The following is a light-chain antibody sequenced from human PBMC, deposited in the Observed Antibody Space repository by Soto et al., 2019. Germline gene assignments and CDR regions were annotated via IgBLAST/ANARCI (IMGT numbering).Light chain of an antibody. CDR3: QQYGVSPT. Sequence: EIVLTQSPGTLSLSPGERATLSCRASQSVSSGYVAWYQQKPGQAPRLLIYGASSPATGLPDRFSGSGSGTDFALTITRLEPEDVAIYYCQQYGVSPTFGQGTKVDI. V-gene: IGKV3-20*01. CDR1: QSVSSGY. CDR2: GAS. J-gene: IGKJ1*01.